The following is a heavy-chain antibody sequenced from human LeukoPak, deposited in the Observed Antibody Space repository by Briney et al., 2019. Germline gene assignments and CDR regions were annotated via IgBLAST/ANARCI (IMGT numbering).Heavy chain of an antibody. J-gene: IGHJ4*02. CDR1: GFTFSSYG. V-gene: IGHV3-33*01. Sequence: GGSLRLSCAASGFTFSSYGMHWVGQAPGKGLEWVSLIWYDGSHTYYADSVKGRFSISRDNSKYTLYLQMNSLRAEGTAVYYCARNDYTNYGLDYWGQGTLVTVSS. CDR2: IWYDGSHT. CDR3: ARNDYTNYGLDY. D-gene: IGHD4-11*01.